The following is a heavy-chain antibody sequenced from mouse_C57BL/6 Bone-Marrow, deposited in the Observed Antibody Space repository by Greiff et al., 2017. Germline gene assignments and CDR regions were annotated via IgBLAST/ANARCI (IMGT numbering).Heavy chain of an antibody. CDR1: GFTFSDYY. CDR3: ARVDGYYLFAY. D-gene: IGHD2-3*01. CDR2: ISNGGGST. Sequence: EVKLMESGGGLVQPGGSLKLSCAASGFTFSDYYMYWVRQTPEKRLEWVAYISNGGGSTYYPDTVKGRFTISRDNAKNTLYLQMSRLKSEDTAMYYCARVDGYYLFAYWGQGTLVTVSA. J-gene: IGHJ3*01. V-gene: IGHV5-12*01.